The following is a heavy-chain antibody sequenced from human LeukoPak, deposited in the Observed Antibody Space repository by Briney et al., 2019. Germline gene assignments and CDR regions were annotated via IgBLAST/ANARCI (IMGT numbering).Heavy chain of an antibody. CDR3: VTDLDRSDGL. D-gene: IGHD2-8*01. V-gene: IGHV3-7*01. CDR1: GFIFSNYW. Sequence: PGGSLRLSCAASGFIFSNYWFSWVRQAPGKELEWVANIKLDGSDKYYVDSVKGRFTISRDNAKNSLYLQMNSLRAEDTAVYYCVTDLDRSDGLWGQGTMVTVFS. J-gene: IGHJ3*01. CDR2: IKLDGSDK.